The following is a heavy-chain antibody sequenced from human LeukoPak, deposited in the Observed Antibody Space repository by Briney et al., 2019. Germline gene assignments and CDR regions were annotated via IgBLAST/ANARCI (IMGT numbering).Heavy chain of an antibody. CDR1: GYTFTSYG. D-gene: IGHD3-10*01. CDR2: ISAYNGNT. Sequence: ASVKVSCKASGYTFTSYGISWVRQAPGQGLEWMGWISAYNGNTNYAQKLQGRVTMTTDTSTSTAYMELRSLRSDDTAVYYCARDGSGSYYNVRPYYYSMDVWGKGTTVTVSS. CDR3: ARDGSGSYYNVRPYYYSMDV. V-gene: IGHV1-18*01. J-gene: IGHJ6*03.